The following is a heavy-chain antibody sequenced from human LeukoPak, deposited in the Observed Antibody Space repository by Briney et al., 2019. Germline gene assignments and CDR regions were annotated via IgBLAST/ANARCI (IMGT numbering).Heavy chain of an antibody. D-gene: IGHD1-26*01. CDR2: IIPIFGTA. CDR1: GGTFSSYA. CDR3: ASAQVGSYSVYFDY. Sequence: ASVTVSCMASGGTFSSYAISWVRQAPGQGLEWMGGIIPIFGTANYAQKFQGRVTITTDESTSTAYMELSSLRSEDTAGYYCASAQVGSYSVYFDYWGQGTLVTVSS. V-gene: IGHV1-69*05. J-gene: IGHJ4*02.